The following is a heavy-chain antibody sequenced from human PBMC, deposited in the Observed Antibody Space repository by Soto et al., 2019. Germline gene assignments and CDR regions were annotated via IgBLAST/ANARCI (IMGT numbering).Heavy chain of an antibody. Sequence: SETLSLTCTVSGGSISSSSYYWVWIRHPPGKGLEWIGSIYYSGSTYYNPSLKSRVTISVDTSKNQFSLKLSSVTAADTAVYYCARRKNGAYYDFWSGSPGWFDPWGQGTLVTVSS. J-gene: IGHJ5*02. CDR3: ARRKNGAYYDFWSGSPGWFDP. V-gene: IGHV4-39*01. D-gene: IGHD3-3*01. CDR2: IYYSGST. CDR1: GGSISSSSYY.